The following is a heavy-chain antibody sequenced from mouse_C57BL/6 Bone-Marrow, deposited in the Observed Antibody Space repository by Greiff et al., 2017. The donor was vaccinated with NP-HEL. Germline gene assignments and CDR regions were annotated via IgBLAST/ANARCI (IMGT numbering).Heavy chain of an antibody. CDR1: GFTFSDYG. Sequence: EVQLVESGGGLVKPGGSLKLSCAASGFTFSDYGMHWVRQAPEKGLEWVAYISSGSSTIYYADTVKGRFTISRDNAKNNLFLQMTSLRSEDTAMYYCANDYGGYFDVWGTGTTVTVSS. V-gene: IGHV5-17*01. CDR3: ANDYGGYFDV. CDR2: ISSGSSTI. D-gene: IGHD2-4*01. J-gene: IGHJ1*03.